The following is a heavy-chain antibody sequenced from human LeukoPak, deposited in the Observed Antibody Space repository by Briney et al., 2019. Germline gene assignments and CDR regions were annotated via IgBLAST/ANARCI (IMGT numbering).Heavy chain of an antibody. CDR3: ARFGVDYDMDV. J-gene: IGHJ6*02. D-gene: IGHD3-16*01. CDR1: CGSISGHY. Sequence: SDTLSLTCSVSCGSISGHYWTWIRQPPGKGLEWIGQIHYTGKPDSNPSLKSRITISVDTSQNQVSLQVSSVTAADSAIYYCARFGVDYDMDVWGHGTTVTVFS. CDR2: IHYTGKP. V-gene: IGHV4-59*07.